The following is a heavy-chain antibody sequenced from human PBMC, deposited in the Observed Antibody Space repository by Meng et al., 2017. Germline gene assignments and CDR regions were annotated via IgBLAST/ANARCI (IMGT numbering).Heavy chain of an antibody. CDR2: IIPIFGTA. CDR3: ARDKRPSSSWYGNWFDP. J-gene: IGHJ5*02. V-gene: IGHV1-69*06. Sequence: LVQSGGEVKKPGSSVKVSCKASGGTFSSYAISWVRQAPGQGLEWMGGIIPIFGTANYAQKFQGRVTITADKSTSTAYMELSSLRSEDTAVYYCARDKRPSSSWYGNWFDPWGQGTLVTVSS. D-gene: IGHD6-13*01. CDR1: GGTFSSYA.